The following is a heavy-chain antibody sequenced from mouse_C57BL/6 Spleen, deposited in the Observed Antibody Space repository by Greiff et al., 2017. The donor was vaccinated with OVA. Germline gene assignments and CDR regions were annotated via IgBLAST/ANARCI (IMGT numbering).Heavy chain of an antibody. D-gene: IGHD2-1*01. V-gene: IGHV1-54*01. CDR2: INPGSGGT. CDR1: GYAFTNYL. J-gene: IGHJ4*01. CDR3: ARTPYGNYEGDAMDY. Sequence: QVQLQQSGAELVRPGTSVKVSCKASGYAFTNYLIEWVKQRPGQGLEWIGVINPGSGGTNYNEKFKGKATLTADKSSSTAYMQLSSLTSEDSAVYFCARTPYGNYEGDAMDYWGQGTSVTVSS.